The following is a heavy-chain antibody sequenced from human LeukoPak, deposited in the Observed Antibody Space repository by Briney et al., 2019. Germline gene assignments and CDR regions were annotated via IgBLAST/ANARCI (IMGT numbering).Heavy chain of an antibody. CDR3: AREQETENLYYDFWSGYQPTLYYFDY. Sequence: SEALSLTCAVSGGSFSSGGYPWSWIRQPPGKGLEWIGYIYHSGSTYYNPSLKSRVTISVDRSKNQFSLKLSSVTAADTAVYYCAREQETENLYYDFWSGYQPTLYYFDYWGQGTLVTVSS. V-gene: IGHV4-30-2*01. CDR2: IYHSGST. D-gene: IGHD3-3*01. J-gene: IGHJ4*02. CDR1: GGSFSSGGYP.